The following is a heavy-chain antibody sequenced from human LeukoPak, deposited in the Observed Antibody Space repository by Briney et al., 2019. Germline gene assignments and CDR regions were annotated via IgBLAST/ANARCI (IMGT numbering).Heavy chain of an antibody. Sequence: SETLSLTCTVSGGSISSGNYYWSWIRQPAGKGLEWIGHIYTSGSTNYNPSLKSRVTISVDTSKNQFSLNLSSVTAADTAVYYCARETYYDRAFDIWGQGTMVTVSS. J-gene: IGHJ3*02. D-gene: IGHD3-3*01. V-gene: IGHV4-61*09. CDR2: IYTSGST. CDR1: GGSISSGNYY. CDR3: ARETYYDRAFDI.